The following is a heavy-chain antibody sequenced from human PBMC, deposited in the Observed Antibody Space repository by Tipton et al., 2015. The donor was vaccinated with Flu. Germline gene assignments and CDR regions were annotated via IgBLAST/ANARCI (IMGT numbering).Heavy chain of an antibody. CDR2: VHQTGNS. CDR3: ARVTTQVFGGDAFDI. J-gene: IGHJ3*02. D-gene: IGHD3-10*01. CDR1: GDSIASNYF. V-gene: IGHV4-38-2*02. Sequence: TLSLTCSVSGDSIASNYFWAWIRQPPGKGLEWIGNVHQTGNSYYNPSLMSRVTIAVDRPKNQFSLRLTSVSAADTAVYYCARVTTQVFGGDAFDIWGQGTTVTVSS.